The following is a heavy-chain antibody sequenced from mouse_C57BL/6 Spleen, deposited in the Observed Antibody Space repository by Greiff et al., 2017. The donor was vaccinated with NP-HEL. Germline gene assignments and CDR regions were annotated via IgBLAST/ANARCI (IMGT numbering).Heavy chain of an antibody. V-gene: IGHV1-59*01. CDR1: GYTFTSYW. Sequence: QVHVKQPGAELVRPGTSVKLSCKASGYTFTSYWMHWVKQRPGQGLEWIGVIDPSDSYTNYNQKFKGKATLTVDTSSSTAYMQLSSLTSEDSAVYYCARGDYDYDGDYFDYWGQGTTLTVSS. D-gene: IGHD2-4*01. CDR3: ARGDYDYDGDYFDY. J-gene: IGHJ2*01. CDR2: IDPSDSYT.